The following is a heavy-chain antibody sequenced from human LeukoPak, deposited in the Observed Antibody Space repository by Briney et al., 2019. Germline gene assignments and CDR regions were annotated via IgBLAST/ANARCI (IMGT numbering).Heavy chain of an antibody. D-gene: IGHD6-19*01. J-gene: IGHJ4*02. V-gene: IGHV3-7*01. Sequence: GGSLRLSCAASGFTFGRHWMSRVRQAPGKGLEWVAHMNQGGSETTNVDSVKGRFTISRDDAKNLVFLQMNSLRVEDTAVYYCARDGVAGGFDYWGQGILVTVSS. CDR1: GFTFGRHW. CDR2: MNQGGSET. CDR3: ARDGVAGGFDY.